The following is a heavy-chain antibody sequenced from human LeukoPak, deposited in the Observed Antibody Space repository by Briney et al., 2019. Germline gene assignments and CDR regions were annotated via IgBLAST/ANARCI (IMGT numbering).Heavy chain of an antibody. CDR1: GFTFSSYA. J-gene: IGHJ4*02. D-gene: IGHD3-10*01. Sequence: GGSLRLSCAASGFTFSSYAMSWVREAPGKGLEWVSAISGSGGSTYYADSVKGRFTISRDNTKTTLYLQRNSLRAEDRAVYYCAKDHRSYYYGSGSSSYWGQGTLVTVSS. CDR2: ISGSGGST. V-gene: IGHV3-23*01. CDR3: AKDHRSYYYGSGSSSY.